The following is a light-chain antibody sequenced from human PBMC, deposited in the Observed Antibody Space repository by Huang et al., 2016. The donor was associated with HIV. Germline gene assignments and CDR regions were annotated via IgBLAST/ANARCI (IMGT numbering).Light chain of an antibody. CDR3: QQYNNWPPGYT. CDR1: QSVSTN. CDR2: GAF. J-gene: IGKJ2*01. Sequence: EIVMTQSPGTLSVSPGERATLSCRASQSVSTNLAWYQQKPGQAPRLLIYGAFTRATGSPARCSGSGSGTEFTRTISSLQSEDVAVYYCQQYNNWPPGYTFGQGTKVEIK. V-gene: IGKV3-15*01.